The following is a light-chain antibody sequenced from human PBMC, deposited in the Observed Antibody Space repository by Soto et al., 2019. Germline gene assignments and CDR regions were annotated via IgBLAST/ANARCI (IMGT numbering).Light chain of an antibody. CDR2: ATS. Sequence: EVVLTQSPATLSLPPGALANLSCRASQSIGNYLAWYQQKPGQAPRLLIYATSNRATGIPARFSGSGSGTDFTLTISSLEPEDFAVYYCQKRSSWPFNFGTGHKGAIK. CDR3: QKRSSWPFN. CDR1: QSIGNY. V-gene: IGKV3-11*01. J-gene: IGKJ3*01.